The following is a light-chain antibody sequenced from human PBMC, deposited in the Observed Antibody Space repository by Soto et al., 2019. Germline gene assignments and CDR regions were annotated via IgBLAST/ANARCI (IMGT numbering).Light chain of an antibody. J-gene: IGKJ1*01. CDR2: GAY. CDR3: QQYGSSPPWT. Sequence: VLTQSPGTLSLSPGDRATLSCRGSQSVSSRYLAWYQQKPGQAPRLIIYGAYSRATGIPDRFSGSGSGTDFTLTISRLEPEDFAVYYCQQYGSSPPWTCGQGTKVDIK. CDR1: QSVSSRY. V-gene: IGKV3-20*01.